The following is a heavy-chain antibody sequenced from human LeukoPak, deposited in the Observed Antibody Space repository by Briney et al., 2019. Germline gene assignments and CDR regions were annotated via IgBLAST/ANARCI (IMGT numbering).Heavy chain of an antibody. CDR1: GFTLRNYW. Sequence: GGSLRLSCAASGFTLRNYWMTWVRQAPGKGREWVANIKGDGSDKYYVGSVKGRFTISRDNAKSSLYLQMNGLRADDTAVYYCASGQYYYDSSGPTLDYWGQGALFTVSS. D-gene: IGHD3-22*01. CDR2: IKGDGSDK. J-gene: IGHJ4*02. CDR3: ASGQYYYDSSGPTLDY. V-gene: IGHV3-7*01.